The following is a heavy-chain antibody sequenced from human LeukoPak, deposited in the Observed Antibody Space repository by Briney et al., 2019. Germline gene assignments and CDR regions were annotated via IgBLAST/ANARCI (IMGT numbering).Heavy chain of an antibody. V-gene: IGHV4-34*01. CDR1: GGSFSGYY. J-gene: IGHJ4*02. D-gene: IGHD1-26*01. CDR3: ARGRKWEPANEYYFDY. CDR2: INHSGST. Sequence: SETLSLTCAVYGGSFSGYYWSWIRQPPGKGLEWIGEINHSGSTNYNPSLKSRVPISVDTSKTQFSLKLSSVTAADTAVYYCARGRKWEPANEYYFDYWGQGTLVTVSS.